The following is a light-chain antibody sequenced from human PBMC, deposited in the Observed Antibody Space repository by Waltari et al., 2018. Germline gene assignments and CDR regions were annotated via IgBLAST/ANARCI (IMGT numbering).Light chain of an antibody. J-gene: IGLJ1*01. CDR3: TSYGGTNSFL. CDR2: EVD. Sequence: QSALTQPPSATGSPGQSVTISCTGGRWDVGAYRYVSWYQQHPGRAPKVIMYEVDKRPSGVPDRFSGSKSGTTASLTISGLKLEDEADYYCTSYGGTNSFLFGSGTKVTV. CDR1: RWDVGAYRY. V-gene: IGLV2-8*01.